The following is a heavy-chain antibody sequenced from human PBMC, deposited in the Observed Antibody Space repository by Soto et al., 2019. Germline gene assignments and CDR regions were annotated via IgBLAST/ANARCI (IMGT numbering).Heavy chain of an antibody. V-gene: IGHV4-59*01. Sequence: SETLSLTCTVSGGSISSYYWSWIRQPPGKGLEWIGYIYYSGSTNYNPSLKSRVTISVDTSKNQFSLKLSSVTAADTAVYYCARSDPIAAANDYWGQGTLVTVSS. D-gene: IGHD6-13*01. J-gene: IGHJ4*02. CDR3: ARSDPIAAANDY. CDR2: IYYSGST. CDR1: GGSISSYY.